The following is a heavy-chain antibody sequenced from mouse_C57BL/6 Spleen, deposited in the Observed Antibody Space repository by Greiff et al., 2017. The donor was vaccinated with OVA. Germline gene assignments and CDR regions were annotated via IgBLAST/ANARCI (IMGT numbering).Heavy chain of an antibody. J-gene: IGHJ4*01. CDR2: IWTGGGT. CDR3: AREDYYGSRGDAMDY. CDR1: GFSLTSYA. V-gene: IGHV2-9-1*01. Sequence: VKVVESGPGLVAPSQSLSITCTVSGFSLTSYAISWVRQPPGKGLEWLGVIWTGGGTNYNSALKSRLSISKDNSKSQVFLKMNSLQTDDTARYYCAREDYYGSRGDAMDYWGQGTSVTVSS. D-gene: IGHD1-1*01.